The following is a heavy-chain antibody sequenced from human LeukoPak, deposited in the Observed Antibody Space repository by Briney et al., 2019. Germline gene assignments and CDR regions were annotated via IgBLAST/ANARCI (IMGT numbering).Heavy chain of an antibody. CDR1: GYTFTSYA. D-gene: IGHD4-23*01. Sequence: ASVKVSCKASGYTFTSYAMHWVRQAPGQRLEWMGWINAGNGNTKYSQKFQGRVTITRDTSASTAYMELSSLRSEDTAVYYCARGGVVKHKLNYYYYYGMDVWGQGTTVTVSS. J-gene: IGHJ6*02. CDR2: INAGNGNT. CDR3: ARGGVVKHKLNYYYYYGMDV. V-gene: IGHV1-3*01.